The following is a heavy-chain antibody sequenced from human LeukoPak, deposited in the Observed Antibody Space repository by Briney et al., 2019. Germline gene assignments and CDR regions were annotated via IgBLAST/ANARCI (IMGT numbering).Heavy chain of an antibody. Sequence: PGGSLRLSCAASGFTFSSYEMNWVRQAPGKGLEWVSYISSSDNTRTYADSVKGRFTISRDNAKNSLYLEMNSLRAEDTAGYYCAREIVSAVAGNFDYWGQGTLVTVSS. CDR1: GFTFSSYE. CDR3: AREIVSAVAGNFDY. CDR2: ISSSDNTR. J-gene: IGHJ4*02. D-gene: IGHD6-19*01. V-gene: IGHV3-48*03.